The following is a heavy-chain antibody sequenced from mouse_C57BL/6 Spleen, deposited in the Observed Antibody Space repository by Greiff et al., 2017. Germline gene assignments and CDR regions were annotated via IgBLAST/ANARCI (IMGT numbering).Heavy chain of an antibody. J-gene: IGHJ3*01. V-gene: IGHV1-82*01. CDR3: ARAVITTLEWGYAD. D-gene: IGHD1-1*01. Sequence: VQLQQSGPELVKPGASVKISCKASGYAFSSSWMNWVKQRPGKGLEWIGRIYPGDGDTNYNGKFKGKATLTADKSSSTAYMQLSSLTSEDSAVYYCARAVITTLEWGYADWGKGTPVTVSA. CDR1: GYAFSSSW. CDR2: IYPGDGDT.